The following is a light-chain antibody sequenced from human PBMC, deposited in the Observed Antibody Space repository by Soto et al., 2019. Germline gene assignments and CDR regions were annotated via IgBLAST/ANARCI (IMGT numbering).Light chain of an antibody. CDR2: KAS. J-gene: IGKJ1*01. CDR3: QQYNSYPT. CDR1: QSISSW. V-gene: IGKV1-5*03. Sequence: DIQMTQSPSTLSASVGDRVTITCRASQSISSWLAWYQQKPGKAPKLLIYKASSLESGVPSRFSGSGSGTGFTLTISSLQPDDFATYYCQQYNSYPTFGHGTKVEIK.